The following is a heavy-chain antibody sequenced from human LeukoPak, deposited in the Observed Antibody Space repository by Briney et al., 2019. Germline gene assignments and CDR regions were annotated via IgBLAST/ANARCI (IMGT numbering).Heavy chain of an antibody. CDR2: INPYTGDT. Sequence: ASVKVSCKAAGYTFVNFGLSWVRQAPGQGLEWLGWINPYTGDTRYAQTFQDRLTMTTDTSATTVYMELRSLRSDDTAVYYCARGLTVVAPSANWAARGAFAFWGQGTMVTVSP. D-gene: IGHD3-10*01. J-gene: IGHJ3*01. CDR3: ARGLTVVAPSANWAARGAFAF. CDR1: GYTFVNFG. V-gene: IGHV1-18*04.